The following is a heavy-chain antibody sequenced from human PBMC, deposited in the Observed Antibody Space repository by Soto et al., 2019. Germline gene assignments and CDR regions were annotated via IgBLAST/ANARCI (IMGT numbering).Heavy chain of an antibody. CDR2: INAGYGNT. D-gene: IGHD7-27*01. V-gene: IGHV1-3*01. J-gene: IGHJ4*02. CDR1: GYTFSIYA. CDR3: ARDTGDGTFDF. Sequence: GAAVEVSCKASGYTFSIYAMHWVRQAPGQRLEWMGWINAGYGNTKSSQKFQDRVTISRDTSASTAYMELTSLRSEDTAVYYCARDTGDGTFDFWGQGTLVTVSS.